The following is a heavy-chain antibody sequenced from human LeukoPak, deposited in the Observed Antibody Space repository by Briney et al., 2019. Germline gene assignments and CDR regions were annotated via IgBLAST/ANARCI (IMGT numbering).Heavy chain of an antibody. CDR1: GFTFSSYA. CDR3: ACTIVGGTLDWFDP. D-gene: IGHD1-26*01. J-gene: IGHJ5*02. Sequence: GRSLRLSCAASGFTFSSYAMHWVRQAPGKGLEWVAVISYDGSNKYYADSVKGRFTISRDNSKNTLYLQMNSLRAEDTAVYYCACTIVGGTLDWFDPWGQGTLVTVSS. V-gene: IGHV3-30*04. CDR2: ISYDGSNK.